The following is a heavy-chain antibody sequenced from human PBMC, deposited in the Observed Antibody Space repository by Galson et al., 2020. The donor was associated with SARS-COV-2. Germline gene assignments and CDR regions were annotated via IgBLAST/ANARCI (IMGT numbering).Heavy chain of an antibody. CDR3: ARHLTGYDAFDI. Sequence: RQSPGKGLEWIGEIYNSETTNYKPSLKSRVTISIDMSRNQFSLKLSSLTAADTAIYYCARHLTGYDAFDIWGQGTIVTVSS. CDR2: IYNSETT. D-gene: IGHD2-15*01. J-gene: IGHJ3*02. V-gene: IGHV4-4*02.